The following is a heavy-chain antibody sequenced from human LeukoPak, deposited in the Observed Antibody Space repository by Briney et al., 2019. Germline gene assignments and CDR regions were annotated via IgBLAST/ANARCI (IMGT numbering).Heavy chain of an antibody. D-gene: IGHD6-19*01. V-gene: IGHV1-8*01. J-gene: IGHJ4*02. CDR3: ARRRVASRFAAGPYYFDY. CDR2: MNPNSGNT. CDR1: GYTFTSYD. Sequence: ASVKVSCKASGYTFTSYDINWVRQATGQGLEWMGWMNPNSGNTGYAQKFQGRVTMTRNTSIGTAYMELSSLRSEDTAVYYCARRRVASRFAAGPYYFDYWGQGTLVTVSS.